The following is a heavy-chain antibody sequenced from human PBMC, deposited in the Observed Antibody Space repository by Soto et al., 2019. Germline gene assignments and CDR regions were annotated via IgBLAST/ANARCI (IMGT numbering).Heavy chain of an antibody. CDR2: SRNKANSYTT. J-gene: IGHJ6*02. Sequence: PGGSLRLSCAASGFTFSDHYIDGVRQAPGKGLEWVGRSRNKANSYTTEYAASVKGRFTVSRDESKNSLYLQMNSLKIEDTAVYYCARVGGSSGWQYGMDVWGQGTTVTVS. CDR3: ARVGGSSGWQYGMDV. V-gene: IGHV3-72*01. D-gene: IGHD6-19*01. CDR1: GFTFSDHY.